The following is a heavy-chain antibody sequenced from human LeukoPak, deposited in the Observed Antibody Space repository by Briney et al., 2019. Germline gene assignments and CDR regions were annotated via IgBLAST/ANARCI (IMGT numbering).Heavy chain of an antibody. CDR1: GFTFSSYG. V-gene: IGHV3-23*01. D-gene: IGHD3-22*01. Sequence: GGSLRLSCAASGFTFSSYGMSWVRQAPGKGLEWGSGISGSGGSTYYADSVKGRFTISRDNSKNTLYLQMNSLRAEDTAVYYCAKERTYYYDSSGYWGAFDIWGQGTMVTVSS. CDR3: AKERTYYYDSSGYWGAFDI. CDR2: ISGSGGST. J-gene: IGHJ3*02.